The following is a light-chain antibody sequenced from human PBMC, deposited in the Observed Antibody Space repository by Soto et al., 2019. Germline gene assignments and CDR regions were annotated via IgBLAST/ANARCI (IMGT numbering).Light chain of an antibody. CDR1: QSVSSSY. CDR2: DAY. CDR3: HQYSNTFRT. V-gene: IGKV3D-20*02. J-gene: IGKJ1*01. Sequence: EIVLTQPLATLSLSRGEGDTLSCRVSQSVSSSYLAWYQQKPGQAPRLLIYDAYNRATGIPPRFSGSGSGTDFTLTISSLEPEDSAVYHCHQYSNTFRTFGQGTKVDIK.